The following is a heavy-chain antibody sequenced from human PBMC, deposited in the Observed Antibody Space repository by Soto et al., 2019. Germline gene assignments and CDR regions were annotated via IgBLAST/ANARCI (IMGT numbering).Heavy chain of an antibody. CDR1: GGSISSYY. J-gene: IGHJ4*02. CDR3: ARGSAAGTKSPFDY. V-gene: IGHV4-59*01. D-gene: IGHD6-13*01. Sequence: SETLSLTCTVSGGSISSYYWSLIRQPPGKGLEWIGYIYYAGSTKYNPSLNSRVTISVDTSKNQLSLKLSSVTAADTAVYYCARGSAAGTKSPFDYWGQGTLVTVSS. CDR2: IYYAGST.